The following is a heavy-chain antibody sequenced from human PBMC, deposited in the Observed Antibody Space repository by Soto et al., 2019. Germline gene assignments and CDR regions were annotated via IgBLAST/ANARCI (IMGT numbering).Heavy chain of an antibody. Sequence: ASVKVSCKASGDTFSSYAISWVRQAPGQGLEWMGGIIPIFGTANYAQKFQGRVTITADESTSTAYMELSSLRSEDTAVYYCASYTYYDILTGYYFDYWGQGTLVTVSS. V-gene: IGHV1-69*13. CDR3: ASYTYYDILTGYYFDY. CDR2: IIPIFGTA. D-gene: IGHD3-9*01. CDR1: GDTFSSYA. J-gene: IGHJ4*02.